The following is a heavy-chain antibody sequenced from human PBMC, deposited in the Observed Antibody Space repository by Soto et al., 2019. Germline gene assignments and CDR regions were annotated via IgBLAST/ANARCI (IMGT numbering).Heavy chain of an antibody. CDR2: IWYDGSNK. CDR3: ARWGDSSGYLGY. CDR1: GFTFSSYG. V-gene: IGHV3-33*01. D-gene: IGHD3-22*01. Sequence: QVQLVESGGGVVQPGRSLRLSCAASGFTFSSYGMHWVRQAPGKGLEWVAVIWYDGSNKYYADSVKGRFTISRDNSKNTLYLQMNSLRAEDTAVYYCARWGDSSGYLGYWGQGTLVTVSS. J-gene: IGHJ4*02.